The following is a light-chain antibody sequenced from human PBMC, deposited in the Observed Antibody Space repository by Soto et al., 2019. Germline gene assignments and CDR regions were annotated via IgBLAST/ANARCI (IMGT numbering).Light chain of an antibody. CDR3: QQSYSSPPEYT. CDR1: QSIITY. CDR2: GAS. Sequence: DIQMTQSPSSLSASIGDRVIITCRASQSIITYLNWYQQKPGNAPKLLIHGASSLESGVPSRFSGSGSGTDFTLTISSLQPEDFATYYCQQSYSSPPEYTFGQGTKLEIK. V-gene: IGKV1-39*01. J-gene: IGKJ2*01.